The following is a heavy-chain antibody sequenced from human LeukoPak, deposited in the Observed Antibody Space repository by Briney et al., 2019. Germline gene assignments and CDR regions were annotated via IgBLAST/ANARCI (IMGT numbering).Heavy chain of an antibody. J-gene: IGHJ4*02. CDR1: GYTFTSYD. CDR3: ARAKSVRGYYDSSGYYDY. V-gene: IGHV1-8*01. D-gene: IGHD3-22*01. Sequence: ASVKVSCKASGYTFTSYDINWVRQATGQGLEWMGWMNPNSGNTGYAQKFQGRVTMTRNTSISTAYMELSSLRSEDTAVYYCARAKSVRGYYDSSGYYDYWGQGTLVTVSP. CDR2: MNPNSGNT.